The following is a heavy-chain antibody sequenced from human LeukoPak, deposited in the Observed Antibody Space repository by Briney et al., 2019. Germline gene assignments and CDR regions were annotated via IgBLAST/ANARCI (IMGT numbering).Heavy chain of an antibody. CDR3: ARHKDYYYSYMDV. V-gene: IGHV4-39*01. CDR1: GDSISGSSYY. J-gene: IGHJ6*03. Sequence: SETLSLTCTVSGDSISGSSYYWCWIRQPPGKGLEWIGTIYYSGSTYYNPSLTSRVTISVDTSKNQFSLKLSSVTAADTAVYYCARHKDYYYSYMDVWGKGTTVTISS. CDR2: IYYSGST.